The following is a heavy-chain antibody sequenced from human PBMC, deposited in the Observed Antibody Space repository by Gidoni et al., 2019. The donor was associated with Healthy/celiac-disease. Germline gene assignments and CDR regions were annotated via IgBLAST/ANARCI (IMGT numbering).Heavy chain of an antibody. CDR2: INHSGST. J-gene: IGHJ4*02. CDR3: ARGRRIAARPKSFDY. Sequence: QVQLQQWGAGLLKPSETLSLTCAVSGGSFSGSYWSCIRQPPGKGLEWIWEINHSGSTNYNPSLKSRVTISVDTSKNQFSLKLSSVTAADTAVYYCARGRRIAARPKSFDYWGQGTLVTVSS. V-gene: IGHV4-34*01. CDR1: GGSFSGSY. D-gene: IGHD6-6*01.